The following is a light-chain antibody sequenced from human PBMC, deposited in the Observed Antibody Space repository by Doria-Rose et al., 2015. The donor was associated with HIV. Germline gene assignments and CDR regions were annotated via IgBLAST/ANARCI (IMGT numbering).Light chain of an antibody. J-gene: IGKJ1*01. V-gene: IGKV3-20*01. CDR1: QSFSSTY. Sequence: TQSPGTLSLSPGESATLSCRASQSFSSTYLAWCQQTPGQALSLLIYDGSTRATGIPDRFSASGSGTDFTLTINRLEPEDFALYYCHQYGTSWTFGQGTKVEI. CDR3: HQYGTSWT. CDR2: DGS.